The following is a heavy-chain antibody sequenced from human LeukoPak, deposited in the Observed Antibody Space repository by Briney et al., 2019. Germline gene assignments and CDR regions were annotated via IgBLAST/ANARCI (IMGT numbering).Heavy chain of an antibody. CDR1: GGSLSYYP. CDR2: IKVGGGT. V-gene: IGHV4-34*01. Sequence: SETLSLTCAVYGGSLSYYPCTWIRQPPGKGLEWIGQIKVGGGTKYNPSLNSRVTMSLDTSKNQFSLKLTSVSAADTAVYYCARGAPGYWGQGTLVTVSS. J-gene: IGHJ4*02. CDR3: ARGAPGY.